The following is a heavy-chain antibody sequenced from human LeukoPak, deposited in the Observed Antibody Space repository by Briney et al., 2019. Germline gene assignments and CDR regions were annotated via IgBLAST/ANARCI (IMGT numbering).Heavy chain of an antibody. D-gene: IGHD3-22*01. CDR3: ARSYYDTRGRFDP. J-gene: IGHJ5*02. CDR1: GYSISNGYY. V-gene: IGHV4-38-2*02. CDR2: IHHSGTT. Sequence: SETLSLTCTVSGYSISNGYYWGWVRQPPGKGLEWIGTIHHSGTTYYSPSLRSRVTTSVDTSKNQFSLSLSSVTATDTAVYYCARSYYDTRGRFDPWGQGTLVTVSS.